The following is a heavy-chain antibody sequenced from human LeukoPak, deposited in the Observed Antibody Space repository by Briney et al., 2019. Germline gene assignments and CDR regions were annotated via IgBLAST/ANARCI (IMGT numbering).Heavy chain of an antibody. CDR1: GGYISRYY. Sequence: PSETPSLTCTVSGGYISRYYWSWIRQPAGKGLDRIGRIYTSGSTNLNPSLKSRVTMSVDTSKNQFSLKLSSVTAADTAVYYCARGKYCSGGSCYGGDAFDIWGQGTMVTVSS. J-gene: IGHJ3*02. CDR2: IYTSGST. D-gene: IGHD2-15*01. V-gene: IGHV4-4*07. CDR3: ARGKYCSGGSCYGGDAFDI.